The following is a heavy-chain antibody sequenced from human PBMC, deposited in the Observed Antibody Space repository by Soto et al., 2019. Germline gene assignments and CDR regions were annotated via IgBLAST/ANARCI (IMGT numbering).Heavy chain of an antibody. Sequence: ASVKVSCKASGYTFTSDYMHWGRQAPGQGLEWMGIINPSGGSTSYAQKFQGRVTMTRDTSTSTVYMELSSLRSEDTAVYYCARSSGGYYDSSGYRYFQHWGQGTLVTVSS. V-gene: IGHV1-46*01. CDR2: INPSGGST. CDR3: ARSSGGYYDSSGYRYFQH. J-gene: IGHJ1*01. CDR1: GYTFTSDY. D-gene: IGHD3-22*01.